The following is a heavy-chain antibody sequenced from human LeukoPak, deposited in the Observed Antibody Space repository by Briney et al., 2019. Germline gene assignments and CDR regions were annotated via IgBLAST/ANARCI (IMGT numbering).Heavy chain of an antibody. J-gene: IGHJ5*02. Sequence: ASAKVSCKASGGTFSSYAISWVRQAPGQGLEWMGGIIPIFGTANYAQKFQGRVTITADKSTSTAYMELSSLRSEDTAVYYCARASRGRFLEWLLFDPWGQGTLVTVSS. CDR1: GGTFSSYA. V-gene: IGHV1-69*06. CDR2: IIPIFGTA. D-gene: IGHD3-3*01. CDR3: ARASRGRFLEWLLFDP.